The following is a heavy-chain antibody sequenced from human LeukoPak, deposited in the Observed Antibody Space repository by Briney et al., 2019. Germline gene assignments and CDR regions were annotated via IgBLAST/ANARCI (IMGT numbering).Heavy chain of an antibody. Sequence: GGSLRLSCAASGFTLSRYWMSWVRQAPGKGLEWVALIWFDGSNKYYADSVKGRFTISRDNSKNTLYLQMDSLRAEDTAVYYCARDRLVYSSAWYYGYWGQGTLVTVSS. CDR3: ARDRLVYSSAWYYGY. V-gene: IGHV3-33*07. CDR1: GFTLSRYW. J-gene: IGHJ4*02. D-gene: IGHD6-19*01. CDR2: IWFDGSNK.